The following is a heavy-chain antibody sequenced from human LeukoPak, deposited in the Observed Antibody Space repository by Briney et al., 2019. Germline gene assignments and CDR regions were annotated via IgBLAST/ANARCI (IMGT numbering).Heavy chain of an antibody. J-gene: IGHJ3*02. V-gene: IGHV1-2*02. CDR3: ARGSAVDTAMVRRAFDI. CDR2: INPNSGGT. D-gene: IGHD5-18*01. Sequence: ASVKVSCKASGYTFTGYYMHWVRQAPGQGLEWMGWINPNSGGTNYAQKFQGRVTMTRDTSITTAYMELSRLRSDDTAIYYCARGSAVDTAMVRRAFDIWGQGTMVTVSS. CDR1: GYTFTGYY.